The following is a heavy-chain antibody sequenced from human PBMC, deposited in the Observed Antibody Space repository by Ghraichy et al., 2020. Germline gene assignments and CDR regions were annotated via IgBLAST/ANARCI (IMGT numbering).Heavy chain of an antibody. D-gene: IGHD3-10*01. Sequence: GGSLRLSCAASGFTFSSYWMSWVRQAPGKGLEWVANIKQDGSEKYYVDSVKGRFTISRDNAKNSLYLQMNSLRAEDTAVYYCARELLWFGPYGMDVWGQGTTVTVSS. J-gene: IGHJ6*02. CDR2: IKQDGSEK. CDR3: ARELLWFGPYGMDV. V-gene: IGHV3-7*03. CDR1: GFTFSSYW.